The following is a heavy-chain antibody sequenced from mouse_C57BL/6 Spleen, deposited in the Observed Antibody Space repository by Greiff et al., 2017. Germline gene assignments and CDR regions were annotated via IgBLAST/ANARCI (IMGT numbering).Heavy chain of an antibody. CDR2: INPGSGGT. CDR1: GYAFTNYL. J-gene: IGHJ4*01. Sequence: VQLQQSGAELVRPGTSVKVSCKASGYAFTNYLIEWVKQRPGQGLEWIGVINPGSGGTNYNEKFKGKGTLTADKSSSNAYIQLSSLISEDSAVYFCARDYGRPYAMDYWGQGTSVTVSS. V-gene: IGHV1-54*01. CDR3: ARDYGRPYAMDY. D-gene: IGHD1-1*01.